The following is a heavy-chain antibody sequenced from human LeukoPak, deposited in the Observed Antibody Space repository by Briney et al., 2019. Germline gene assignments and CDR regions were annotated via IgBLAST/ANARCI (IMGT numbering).Heavy chain of an antibody. CDR1: GYTFTSYY. CDR2: IIPIFGTA. D-gene: IGHD6-13*01. CDR3: ARAHQSIAAAVN. V-gene: IGHV1-69*13. Sequence: GASVKVSCKASGYTFTSYYMHWVRQAPGQGLEWMGGIIPIFGTANYAQKFQGRVTITADESTSTAYMELSSLRSEDTAVYYCARAHQSIAAAVNWGQGTLVTVSS. J-gene: IGHJ4*02.